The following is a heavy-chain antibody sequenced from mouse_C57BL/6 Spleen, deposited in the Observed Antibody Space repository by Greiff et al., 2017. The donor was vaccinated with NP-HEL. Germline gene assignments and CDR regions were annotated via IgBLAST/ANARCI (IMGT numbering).Heavy chain of an antibody. D-gene: IGHD1-1*01. CDR1: GYTFTNYW. V-gene: IGHV1-63*01. CDR3: ARGGDYGSEYFDV. J-gene: IGHJ1*03. CDR2: IYPGGGYT. Sequence: QVQLQQSGAELVRPGTSVKMSCKASGYTFTNYWIGWAKQRPGHGLEWIGDIYPGGGYTNYNEKFKGEATLTADKSSSTAYMQFSSLTSEDSAIYYCARGGDYGSEYFDVWGTGTTVTVSS.